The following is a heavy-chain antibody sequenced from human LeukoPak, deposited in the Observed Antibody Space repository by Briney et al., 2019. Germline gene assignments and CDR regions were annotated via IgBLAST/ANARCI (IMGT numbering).Heavy chain of an antibody. CDR2: FDPEDGET. CDR1: GYTLTELS. J-gene: IGHJ4*02. V-gene: IGHV1-24*01. CDR3: ATPRYYGSGSYMFDY. D-gene: IGHD3-10*01. Sequence: ASVKVSCKVSGYTLTELSMHWVRQAPGKGLEWMGGFDPEDGETIYAQKFQGRVTMTGDTSTDTAYMELSSLRSEDTAVYYCATPRYYGSGSYMFDYWGQGTLVTVSS.